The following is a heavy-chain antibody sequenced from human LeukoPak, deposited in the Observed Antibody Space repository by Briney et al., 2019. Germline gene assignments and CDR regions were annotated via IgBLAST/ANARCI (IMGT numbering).Heavy chain of an antibody. CDR3: ARGGITGTSYYYGMDV. CDR2: INPNSGGT. D-gene: IGHD1-7*01. J-gene: IGHJ6*02. V-gene: IGHV1-2*02. Sequence: ASVKVSCKASGYTFTGYYMHWVRQAPGQGLEWMGWINPNSGGTNYAQKFQGRVTMTRDTSISTAYMDLRRLRSDDPAVYYCARGGITGTSYYYGMDVWGQGTTVTVSS. CDR1: GYTFTGYY.